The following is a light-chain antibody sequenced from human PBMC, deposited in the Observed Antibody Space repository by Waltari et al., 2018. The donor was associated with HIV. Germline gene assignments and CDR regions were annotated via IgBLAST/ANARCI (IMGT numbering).Light chain of an antibody. CDR3: QQYGSSPPT. CDR1: QSVSSSY. V-gene: IGKV3-20*01. J-gene: IGKJ2*01. Sequence: EIVLTQSPGPLSLSPGERATLSCRASQSVSSSYLAWYQQKPGQAPRLRIYGASSSATGIPDRFSGSGSGTDFTLTISRLEPEDFAVYYCQQYGSSPPTFGQGTKLEIK. CDR2: GAS.